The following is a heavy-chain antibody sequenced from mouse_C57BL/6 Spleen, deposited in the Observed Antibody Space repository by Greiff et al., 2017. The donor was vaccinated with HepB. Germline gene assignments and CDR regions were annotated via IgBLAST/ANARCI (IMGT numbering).Heavy chain of an antibody. V-gene: IGHV1-64*01. D-gene: IGHD1-1*01. CDR1: GYTFTSYW. Sequence: QVQLQQPGAELVKPGASVKLSCKASGYTFTSYWMHWVKQRPGQGLEWIGMIHPNSGSTNYNEKFKSKATLTVDKSSSTAYMQLSSLTSEDSAVYYCAREAVRYGAMDYWGQGTSVTVSS. CDR3: AREAVRYGAMDY. CDR2: IHPNSGST. J-gene: IGHJ4*01.